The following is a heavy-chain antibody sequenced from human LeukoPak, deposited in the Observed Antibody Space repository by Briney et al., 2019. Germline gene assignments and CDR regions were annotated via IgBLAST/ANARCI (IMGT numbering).Heavy chain of an antibody. CDR1: GGSISSGGYS. Sequence: SQTLSLTCTVSGGSISSGGYSWSWIRQPPGKGLEWIGEINHSGSTNYNPSLKSRVTISVDTSKNQFSLKLSSVTAADTAVYYCARGRNYYDSSGYLYYFDYWGQGTLVTVSS. D-gene: IGHD3-22*01. CDR3: ARGRNYYDSSGYLYYFDY. J-gene: IGHJ4*02. CDR2: INHSGST. V-gene: IGHV4-30-2*01.